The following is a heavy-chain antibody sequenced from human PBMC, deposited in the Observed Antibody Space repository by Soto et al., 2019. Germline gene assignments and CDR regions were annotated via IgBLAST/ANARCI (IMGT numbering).Heavy chain of an antibody. CDR3: ARAPVDIVATTLGLYFDY. J-gene: IGHJ4*02. CDR2: IYHSGST. D-gene: IGHD5-12*01. CDR1: GGSISSGGYS. Sequence: PSETLSLTCAVSGGSISSGGYSWSWIRQPPGKGLEWIGYIYHSGSTYYNPSLKSRVTISVDRSKNQFSLKLSSVTAADTAVYYCARAPVDIVATTLGLYFDYWGQGTLVTVSS. V-gene: IGHV4-30-2*01.